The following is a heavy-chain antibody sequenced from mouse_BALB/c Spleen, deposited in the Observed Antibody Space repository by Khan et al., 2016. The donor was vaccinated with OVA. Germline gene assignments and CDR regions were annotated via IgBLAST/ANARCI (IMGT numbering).Heavy chain of an antibody. CDR1: GYSITSDYA. CDR2: ISYSGRT. Sequence: VQLKQSGPGLVKPSQSLSLTCTVTGYSITSDYAWNWIRQFPGNKLEWMGYISYSGRTSYNPSLKSRISITRDPSKNQFFLQLNSVTTEDTATYYCARSVTITTVVATDFDYWGQGTTLTVSS. J-gene: IGHJ2*01. D-gene: IGHD1-1*01. CDR3: ARSVTITTVVATDFDY. V-gene: IGHV3-2*02.